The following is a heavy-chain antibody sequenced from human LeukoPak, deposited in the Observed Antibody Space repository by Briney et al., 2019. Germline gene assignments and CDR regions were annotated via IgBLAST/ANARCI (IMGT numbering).Heavy chain of an antibody. CDR1: GGSISSGDYY. J-gene: IGHJ5*02. CDR2: IYYSGST. D-gene: IGHD6-6*01. CDR3: ARFECSSSSLEWWFDP. V-gene: IGHV4-30-4*01. Sequence: SETLSLTCTVSGGSISSGDYYWRWIRQPPGKGLEWIGYIYYSGSTYYNPSLKSRVTISVDTSKNQFSLKLSSVTAADTAVYYCARFECSSSSLEWWFDPWGQGTLVTVSS.